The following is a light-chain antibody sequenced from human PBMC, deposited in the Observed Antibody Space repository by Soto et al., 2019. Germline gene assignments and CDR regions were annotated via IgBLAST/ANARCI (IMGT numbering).Light chain of an antibody. V-gene: IGLV3-21*02. Sequence: SYELTQSPSVSVAPGQTARITCGGNNIGHKNVHWYQQKPGQAPVLVVHDDSDRPSGIPERFSGSNSGNTATLTISGVEAGDEADYYCQVWDSSSDQGVIGGWTQLTVL. CDR2: DDS. J-gene: IGLJ3*02. CDR3: QVWDSSSDQGV. CDR1: NIGHKN.